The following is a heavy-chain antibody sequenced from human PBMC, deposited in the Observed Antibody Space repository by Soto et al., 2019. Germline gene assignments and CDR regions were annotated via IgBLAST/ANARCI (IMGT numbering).Heavy chain of an antibody. CDR2: INHSGST. D-gene: IGHD6-13*01. J-gene: IGHJ2*01. V-gene: IGHV4-34*01. CDR1: GGSFSGYY. Sequence: QVQLQQWGAGLLKPSETLSLTCAVYGGSFSGYYWSWIRQPPGKGLEWIGEINHSGSTNYNPSLKSRVTISVDTSKNQFSLKLSSVTAADTAVYYCARGGGIAAAGTPRYWYSDLWGRGTLVTVSS. CDR3: ARGGGIAAAGTPRYWYSDL.